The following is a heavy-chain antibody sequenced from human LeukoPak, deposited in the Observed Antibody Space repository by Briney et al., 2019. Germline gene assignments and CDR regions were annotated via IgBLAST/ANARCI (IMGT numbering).Heavy chain of an antibody. CDR3: ATMTTVVTESYFDY. CDR1: GGSFSGYY. CDR2: INHSGST. V-gene: IGHV4-34*01. J-gene: IGHJ4*02. Sequence: PSEALSLTCAVYGGSFSGYYWSWIRQPPGKGLEWIGEINHSGSTYYNPSLKSRVTISVDRSKNQFSLKLSSVTAADTAVYYCATMTTVVTESYFDYWGQGTLVTVSS. D-gene: IGHD4-17*01.